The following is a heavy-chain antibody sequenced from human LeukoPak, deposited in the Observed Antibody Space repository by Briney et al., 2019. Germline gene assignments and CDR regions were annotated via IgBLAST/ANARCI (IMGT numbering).Heavy chain of an antibody. D-gene: IGHD2-2*01. CDR1: GGSFSGYY. J-gene: IGHJ6*03. Sequence: SETLSLTCAVYGGSFSGYYWSWIRQPPGKGLEWIGEINHSGSTNYNPSLKSRVTISVDTSKNQFPLKLSSVTAADTAVYYCARARDCSSTSCYYYYYYMDVWGKGTTVTVSS. V-gene: IGHV4-34*01. CDR3: ARARDCSSTSCYYYYYYMDV. CDR2: INHSGST.